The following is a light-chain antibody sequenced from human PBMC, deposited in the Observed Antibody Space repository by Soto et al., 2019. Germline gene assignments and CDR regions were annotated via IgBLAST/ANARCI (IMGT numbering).Light chain of an antibody. CDR3: QQYSSPLRQYT. J-gene: IGKJ2*01. V-gene: IGKV3-20*01. CDR1: QSVISSH. Sequence: EIVLTQSPGTLYLSPGEKATLSCRASQSVISSHLAWYQQKPGQPPRLLIYGASSRATGIPDRFSGSGSGTDFTLTISRLEPEDFAVYYCQQYSSPLRQYTFGQGTKLEIK. CDR2: GAS.